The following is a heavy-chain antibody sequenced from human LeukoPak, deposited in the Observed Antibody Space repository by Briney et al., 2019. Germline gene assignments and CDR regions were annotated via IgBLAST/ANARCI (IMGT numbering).Heavy chain of an antibody. CDR1: GYTFTSYD. D-gene: IGHD6-6*01. J-gene: IGHJ6*02. Sequence: ASVKVSCKASGYTFTSYDINWVRQATGQGLEWMGWMNPNSGNTGYAQKFQGRVTMTRNTSISTAYMELSSLRSEDTAVYYCARWGGSSALLDVWGQGTTVTVSS. CDR2: MNPNSGNT. V-gene: IGHV1-8*01. CDR3: ARWGGSSALLDV.